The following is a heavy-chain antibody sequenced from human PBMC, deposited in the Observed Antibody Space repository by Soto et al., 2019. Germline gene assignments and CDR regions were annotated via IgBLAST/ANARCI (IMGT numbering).Heavy chain of an antibody. V-gene: IGHV3-23*01. Sequence: EGQLLESGGGLVQPGGSLRLSCAASGFKFGSYAMTWVRQAAGTGLEWLSRISSDGGSTFYADSLTGLFTTSRDNSKNALYLQINSLRAEDTCVYFCLRTWFDPWGQGTQVIVSS. CDR3: LRTWFDP. CDR1: GFKFGSYA. D-gene: IGHD1-7*01. J-gene: IGHJ5*02. CDR2: ISSDGGST.